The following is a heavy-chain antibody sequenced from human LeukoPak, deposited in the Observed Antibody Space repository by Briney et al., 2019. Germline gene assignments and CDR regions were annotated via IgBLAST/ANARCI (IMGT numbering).Heavy chain of an antibody. CDR1: GYTCTSYY. V-gene: IGHV1-46*01. Sequence: GASVKVSCKASGYTCTSYYMQWVRQAPGQGLEWMGLINPSGGSTSYAPKFQGRVTMTRDTSTSTVYMELSSLRSEDTAVYYCARAEMATMGEMGFDYWGQGTLVTVSS. CDR3: ARAEMATMGEMGFDY. CDR2: INPSGGST. J-gene: IGHJ4*02. D-gene: IGHD5-24*01.